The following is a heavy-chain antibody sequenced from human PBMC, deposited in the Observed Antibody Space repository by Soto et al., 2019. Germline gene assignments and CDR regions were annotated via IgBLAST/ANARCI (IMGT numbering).Heavy chain of an antibody. V-gene: IGHV3-23*01. CDR2: ISGSGDRT. Sequence: EVQLLESGGGLVQPGGSLRLSCAASGFTFSNYAMSWLRQPPEKGLEWVSAISGSGDRTYYADSVKGRFTISRDNSKNTLYLQMNSLRAEDSAVYYCVKERSGHSYADSWGQGTLVTVSS. D-gene: IGHD5-18*01. CDR3: VKERSGHSYADS. J-gene: IGHJ4*02. CDR1: GFTFSNYA.